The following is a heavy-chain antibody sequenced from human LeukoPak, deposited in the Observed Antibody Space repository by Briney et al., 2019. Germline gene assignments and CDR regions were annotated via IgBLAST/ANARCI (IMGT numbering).Heavy chain of an antibody. V-gene: IGHV3-48*02. J-gene: IGHJ3*02. Sequence: GGSLRLSCAASGFTFNSFAMVWVRQAPGKGLEWVSYISSSSSTIYYADSVKGRFTISRDNAKNSLYLQMNSLRDEDTAVYYCARELRFGDAFDIWGQGTMVTVSS. CDR2: ISSSSSTI. D-gene: IGHD3-10*01. CDR1: GFTFNSFA. CDR3: ARELRFGDAFDI.